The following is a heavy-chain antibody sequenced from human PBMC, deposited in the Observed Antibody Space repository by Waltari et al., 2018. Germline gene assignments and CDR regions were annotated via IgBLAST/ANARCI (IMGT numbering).Heavy chain of an antibody. D-gene: IGHD1-26*01. CDR2: IKQDGREK. CDR3: ARVSWDTITRKGIDY. V-gene: IGHV3-7*01. CDR1: GFTFSPYW. J-gene: IGHJ4*02. Sequence: EVQLVESGGDLVQPGGALRLSCAASGFTFSPYWMSWVRQAPGKGVEWVANIKQDGREKLYVDSVKGRFTISRDNARNSLYLQMNSLRGEDTAVYYCARVSWDTITRKGIDYWGLGTLVIVSS.